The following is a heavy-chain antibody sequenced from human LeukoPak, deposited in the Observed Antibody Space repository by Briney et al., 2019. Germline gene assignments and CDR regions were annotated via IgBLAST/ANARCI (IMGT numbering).Heavy chain of an antibody. V-gene: IGHV1-18*01. D-gene: IGHD3-9*01. CDR3: ARDTYYDILTGYYIGDLINFDY. Sequence: ALVKVSCKASGYTFTSYGISWVRQAPGLGLEWMGWICAYNGNTNYAQKLQGRVTMTTDTSTSTAYMELRSLRSDDTAVYYCARDTYYDILTGYYIGDLINFDYWGQGTLVTVSS. CDR1: GYTFTSYG. CDR2: ICAYNGNT. J-gene: IGHJ4*02.